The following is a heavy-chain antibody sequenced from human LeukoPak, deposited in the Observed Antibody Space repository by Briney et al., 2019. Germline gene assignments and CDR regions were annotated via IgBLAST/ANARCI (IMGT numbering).Heavy chain of an antibody. V-gene: IGHV3-30*02. CDR1: GFTFSSYG. CDR2: IRYDGSNK. D-gene: IGHD6-19*01. CDR3: AKVAEQWLDKSYYYYYYMDV. J-gene: IGHJ6*03. Sequence: GGSLRLSCAASGFTFSSYGMHWVRQAPGKGLEWVAFIRYDGSNKYYADSVKGRVTISRDNSKNTLYLQMNSLRAEDTAVYYCAKVAEQWLDKSYYYYYYMDVWGKGTTVTVSS.